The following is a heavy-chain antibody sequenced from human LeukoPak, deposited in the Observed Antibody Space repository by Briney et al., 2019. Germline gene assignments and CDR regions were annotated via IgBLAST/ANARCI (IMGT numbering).Heavy chain of an antibody. CDR1: GFTFSSHA. D-gene: IGHD6-19*01. Sequence: GGSLRLSCAASGFTFSSHAMSWVRQAAGKGLEWVSTISDSGVSTYYADSVKGRFTISGDNSKNTLYMQMNSLRAGDTAVYYCAKDLSSSGFRIDYWGQGTLVTVSS. J-gene: IGHJ4*02. V-gene: IGHV3-23*01. CDR2: ISDSGVST. CDR3: AKDLSSSGFRIDY.